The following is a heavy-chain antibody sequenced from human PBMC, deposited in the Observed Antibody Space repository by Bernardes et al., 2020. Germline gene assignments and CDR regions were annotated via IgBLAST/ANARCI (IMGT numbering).Heavy chain of an antibody. CDR1: GASISASY. J-gene: IGHJ6*02. CDR2: IHYNGST. Sequence: SETLSLTCSVSGASISASYWSWIRQPPGKGLECIASIHYNGSTSSSPSLKSRVTISVDTSKNQFSLRLSSVTAADTAVYYCAKGFPLYGLDVWGQGTTVTVSS. D-gene: IGHD2-21*01. CDR3: AKGFPLYGLDV. V-gene: IGHV4-59*03.